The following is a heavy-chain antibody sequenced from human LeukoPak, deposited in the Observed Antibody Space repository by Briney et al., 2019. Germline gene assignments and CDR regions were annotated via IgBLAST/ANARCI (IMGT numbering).Heavy chain of an antibody. J-gene: IGHJ4*02. Sequence: ASVKVSCKASGYTFTGYYMHWVRQAPGQGLEWMGWINPNSGGTNYAQKFQGRVTMTRDTSISTAYMELSRLRSDDTAVYYCARAEYQLLYWWYFDYWGQGTLVTVSS. CDR2: INPNSGGT. CDR3: ARAEYQLLYWWYFDY. CDR1: GYTFTGYY. V-gene: IGHV1-2*02. D-gene: IGHD2-2*02.